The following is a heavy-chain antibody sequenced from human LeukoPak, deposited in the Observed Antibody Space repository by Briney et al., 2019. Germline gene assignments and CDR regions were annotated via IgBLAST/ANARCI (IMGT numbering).Heavy chain of an antibody. CDR3: ARVGYYDSSGYGPYDAFDI. J-gene: IGHJ3*02. CDR1: GYTFTGYY. Sequence: ASVKVSCKASGYTFTGYYMHWVRQAPGQGLEWMGWINPNSGGTNYAQKFQGWVTMTRDTSISTAYVELSRLRSDDTAVYYCARVGYYDSSGYGPYDAFDIWGQGTMVTVSS. V-gene: IGHV1-2*04. CDR2: INPNSGGT. D-gene: IGHD3-22*01.